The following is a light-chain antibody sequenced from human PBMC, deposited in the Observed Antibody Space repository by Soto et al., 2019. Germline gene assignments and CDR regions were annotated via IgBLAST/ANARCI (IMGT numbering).Light chain of an antibody. Sequence: DIQMTQSPSTLSASVGDRVTITCRASRSISSWLALYQQKPGKAPMLLIYDASSLESGVPSRFSGSGSGTEFTLTISSLQPDDFATYYCQQYNSYSYTFGQGTK. CDR2: DAS. J-gene: IGKJ2*01. CDR1: RSISSW. CDR3: QQYNSYSYT. V-gene: IGKV1-5*01.